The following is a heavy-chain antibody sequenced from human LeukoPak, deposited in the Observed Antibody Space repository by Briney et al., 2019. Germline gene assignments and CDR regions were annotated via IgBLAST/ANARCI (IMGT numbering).Heavy chain of an antibody. CDR2: IYHSGST. V-gene: IGHV4-59*01. D-gene: IGHD2-2*01. CDR3: ARLIRVPADYFDY. CDR1: GGSISSYN. J-gene: IGHJ4*02. Sequence: SETLPLTCTVSGGSISSYNWGWIRQPPGKGLEWIGYIYHSGSTNYNPSLKSRVTISLDTSKNQFSLKLSSVTAADTAVYYCARLIRVPADYFDYWGQGTLVTVSS.